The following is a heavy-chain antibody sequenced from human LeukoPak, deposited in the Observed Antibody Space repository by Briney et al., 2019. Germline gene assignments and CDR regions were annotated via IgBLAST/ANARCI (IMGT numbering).Heavy chain of an antibody. V-gene: IGHV3-30*03. CDR1: GFTFSSYG. CDR3: ARGGSGLYDILTGQEFDY. D-gene: IGHD3-9*01. Sequence: GGSLRLSCAASGFTFSSYGMHWVRQAPGKGLEWVAVISYDGSNKYYADSVKGRFTISRDNSKNTLYLQMNSLRAEDTAVYYCARGGSGLYDILTGQEFDYWGQGTLVTVSS. J-gene: IGHJ4*02. CDR2: ISYDGSNK.